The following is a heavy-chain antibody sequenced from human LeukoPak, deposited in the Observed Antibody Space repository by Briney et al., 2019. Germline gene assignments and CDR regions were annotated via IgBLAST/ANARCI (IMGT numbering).Heavy chain of an antibody. CDR1: GGTFSSYA. Sequence: SVKVSCKASGGTFSSYAISWVRQAPGQGLEWMGRIIPIFGIANYAQKFQGRVTITADKSTSTAYMELSSLRSEDTAVYYCARDELTPDIVPTLDPWGQGTLVTVSS. D-gene: IGHD2-15*01. J-gene: IGHJ5*02. V-gene: IGHV1-69*04. CDR2: IIPIFGIA. CDR3: ARDELTPDIVPTLDP.